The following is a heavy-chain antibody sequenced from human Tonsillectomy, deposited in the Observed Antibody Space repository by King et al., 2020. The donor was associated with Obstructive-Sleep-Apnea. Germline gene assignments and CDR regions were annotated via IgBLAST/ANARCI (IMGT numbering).Heavy chain of an antibody. CDR1: GGSFSVYS. Sequence: VQLQQWGAGLLKPSETLAITCAVYGGSFSVYSLSWIRQPPGKGLEWIGEINHSGSATYNPSLKNRVTISVDTSQNQFSLKLSSVTAADTAVYYCASGEVYYGDYDYWGQGTLVTVSS. CDR3: ASGEVYYGDYDY. CDR2: INHSGSA. V-gene: IGHV4-34*01. D-gene: IGHD4-17*01. J-gene: IGHJ4*02.